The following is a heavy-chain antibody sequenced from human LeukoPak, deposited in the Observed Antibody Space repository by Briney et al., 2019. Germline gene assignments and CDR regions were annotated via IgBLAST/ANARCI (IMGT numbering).Heavy chain of an antibody. V-gene: IGHV1-69*13. Sequence: ASVKVSCKASGYTFTSYGISWVRQAPGQGLEWMGGIIPIFGTANYAQKFQGRVTITADESTSTAYMELSSLRSEDTAVYHCARESASGYSLNWFDPWGQGTLVTVSS. J-gene: IGHJ5*02. D-gene: IGHD5-18*01. CDR2: IIPIFGTA. CDR1: GYTFTSYG. CDR3: ARESASGYSLNWFDP.